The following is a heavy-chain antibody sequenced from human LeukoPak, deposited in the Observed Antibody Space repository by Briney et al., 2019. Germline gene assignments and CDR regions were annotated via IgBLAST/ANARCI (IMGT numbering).Heavy chain of an antibody. CDR1: GYTFTNYA. J-gene: IGHJ4*02. CDR2: INTNTGNP. V-gene: IGHV7-4-1*02. CDR3: ARGDFGSGGLYYFAY. D-gene: IGHD3-10*01. Sequence: ASVKVSCKASGYTFTNYAMNWVRQAPGQGLEWMGWINTNTGNPTYAQGFTGRFVFSLDTSVSTAYLQISSLKAEDTAVYYCARGDFGSGGLYYFAYWGQGTLVTVSS.